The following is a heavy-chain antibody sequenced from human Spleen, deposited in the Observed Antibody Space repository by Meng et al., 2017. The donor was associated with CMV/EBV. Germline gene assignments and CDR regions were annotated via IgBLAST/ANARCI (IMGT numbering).Heavy chain of an antibody. CDR1: GFTFSSYE. Sequence: GGSLRLSCAASGFTFSSYEMNWVRQAPGKGLEWVSVIYSGGSTYYADSVKGRFTISRDNSKNTLYLQMNSLRAEDTAVYYCARDAYDSSGYYVGNWGQGTLVTVSS. CDR3: ARDAYDSSGYYVGN. J-gene: IGHJ4*02. CDR2: IYSGGST. D-gene: IGHD3-22*01. V-gene: IGHV3-53*01.